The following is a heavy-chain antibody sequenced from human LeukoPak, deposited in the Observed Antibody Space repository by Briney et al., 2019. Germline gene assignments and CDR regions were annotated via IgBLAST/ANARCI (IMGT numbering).Heavy chain of an antibody. Sequence: SGGSLRLSCAASGFTFSSYAMSWVRQAPGKGLEWVSAISGSGGSTYYADSAKGPFTISRDNAKNTLYLQMNSLRAEDTAVYYCARGFWGWEVDYWGQGTLVTVSS. CDR1: GFTFSSYA. V-gene: IGHV3-23*01. D-gene: IGHD3-16*01. CDR3: ARGFWGWEVDY. J-gene: IGHJ4*02. CDR2: ISGSGGST.